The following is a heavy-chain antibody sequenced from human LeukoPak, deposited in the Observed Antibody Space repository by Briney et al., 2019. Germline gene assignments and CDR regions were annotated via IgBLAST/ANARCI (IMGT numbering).Heavy chain of an antibody. Sequence: GGSLRLSCAASGFTFSSYAMHWVRQAPGKGLEWVSSLRGNGGSTEYVDSVRGRFVISRDNSRNTLYLQMNSLRAEDTAVYYCAKSVTAAGTYAFDIWGQGTVVTVSS. V-gene: IGHV3-23*01. CDR2: LRGNGGST. CDR1: GFTFSSYA. CDR3: AKSVTAAGTYAFDI. J-gene: IGHJ3*02. D-gene: IGHD6-13*01.